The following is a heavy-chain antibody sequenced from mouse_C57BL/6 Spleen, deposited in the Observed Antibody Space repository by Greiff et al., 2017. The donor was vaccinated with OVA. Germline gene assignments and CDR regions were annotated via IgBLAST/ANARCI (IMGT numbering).Heavy chain of an antibody. CDR1: GFTFSSYA. CDR3: ARGGLDGSSY. Sequence: EVNVVESGGGLVKPGGFLKLSCAASGFTFSSYAMSWVRQTPEKRLEWVATISDGGSYTYYPDNVKGRFTISRDNAKNNLYLQMSHLKSEDTAMYYCARGGLDGSSYWGQGTLVTVSA. D-gene: IGHD1-1*01. CDR2: ISDGGSYT. V-gene: IGHV5-4*03. J-gene: IGHJ3*01.